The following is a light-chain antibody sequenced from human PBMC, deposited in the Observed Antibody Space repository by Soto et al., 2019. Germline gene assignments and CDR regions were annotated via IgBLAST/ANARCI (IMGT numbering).Light chain of an antibody. J-gene: IGKJ2*01. V-gene: IGKV4-1*01. CDR1: QSVLHSSHNENY. Sequence: DIVMTQSPDSLAVSLGERATINCKSSQSVLHSSHNENYLVWYQQKPGQPPKLLIYWASTRESGVPDRFSGSGSGTDFTLTISSLQADDVAVYYCQQYYSPPYTFGQGTKLEIK. CDR2: WAS. CDR3: QQYYSPPYT.